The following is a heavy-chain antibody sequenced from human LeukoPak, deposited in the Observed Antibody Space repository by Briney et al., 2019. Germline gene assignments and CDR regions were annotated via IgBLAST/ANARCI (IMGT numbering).Heavy chain of an antibody. V-gene: IGHV3-30-3*01. D-gene: IGHD4-23*01. Sequence: AGGSLRLSCAASGFTFSSYAMHWVRQAPGKGLEWVAVISYDGSNKYYADSVKGRFTISRDNSKNTLYLQMNSLRAEDTAVYYCARRGSVATRIWHFDLWGRGTLVTVSS. CDR3: ARRGSVATRIWHFDL. J-gene: IGHJ2*01. CDR1: GFTFSSYA. CDR2: ISYDGSNK.